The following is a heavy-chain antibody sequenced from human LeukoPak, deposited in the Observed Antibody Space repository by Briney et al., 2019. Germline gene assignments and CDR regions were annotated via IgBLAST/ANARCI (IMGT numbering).Heavy chain of an antibody. CDR1: GGSISSSSYY. CDR2: INHSGST. D-gene: IGHD6-19*01. J-gene: IGHJ4*02. V-gene: IGHV4-39*07. CDR3: ARGGAWYSSGQGIDY. Sequence: SETLSLTCTVSGGSISSSSYYWSWIRQPPGKGLEWIGEINHSGSTNYNPSLKSRVTISVDTSKNQFSLKLSSVTAADTAVYYCARGGAWYSSGQGIDYWGQGTLVTVSS.